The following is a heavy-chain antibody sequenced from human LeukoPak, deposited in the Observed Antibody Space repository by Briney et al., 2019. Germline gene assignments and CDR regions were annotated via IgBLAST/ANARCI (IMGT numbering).Heavy chain of an antibody. D-gene: IGHD6-13*01. V-gene: IGHV3-9*01. Sequence: PGGSLRLSCAASGFTFSSYAMHWVRQAPGKGLEWVSGISWNSGSIGYADSVKGRFTISRDNAKNSLYLQMNSLRAEDTALYYCAKSRSWHNFDYWGQGTLVTVSS. CDR2: ISWNSGSI. CDR3: AKSRSWHNFDY. CDR1: GFTFSSYA. J-gene: IGHJ4*02.